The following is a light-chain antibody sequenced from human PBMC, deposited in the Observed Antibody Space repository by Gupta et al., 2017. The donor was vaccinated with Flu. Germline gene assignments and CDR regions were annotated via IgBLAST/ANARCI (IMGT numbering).Light chain of an antibody. CDR2: CAS. CDR3: QQYITTPIT. J-gene: IGKJ4*01. Sequence: EIVMTQSPDSLAVALGERATINCKSSQSLLYTSNNKHYLAWYQQKPGQPPKLLIYCASPRDSGVPDRFSGSESGTDFTLTISSLQAEDVAVYYCQQYITTPITFGGGTKVEIK. CDR1: QSLLYTSNNKHY. V-gene: IGKV4-1*01.